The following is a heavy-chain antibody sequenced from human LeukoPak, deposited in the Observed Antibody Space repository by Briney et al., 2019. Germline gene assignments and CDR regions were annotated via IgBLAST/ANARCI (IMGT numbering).Heavy chain of an antibody. V-gene: IGHV3-23*01. D-gene: IGHD5-12*01. CDR3: AKGGTYSGYDPSYFDY. Sequence: GGSLRLSCAASGFTFSSYAMNWVRQAPGKGLGWVSVISGSGGSTYYADSVKGRFSISRDNSKNTLYLQMNSLRAEDTAVYYCAKGGTYSGYDPSYFDYWGQGTLVTVSS. J-gene: IGHJ4*02. CDR2: ISGSGGST. CDR1: GFTFSSYA.